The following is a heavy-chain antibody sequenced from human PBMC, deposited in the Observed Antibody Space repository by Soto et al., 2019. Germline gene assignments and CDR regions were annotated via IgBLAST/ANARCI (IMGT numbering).Heavy chain of an antibody. V-gene: IGHV3-30*18. CDR2: ISYDGSNK. CDR3: AKVQPDYYYYGMDV. CDR1: GFTFSSYG. Sequence: QVQLVESGGGVVQPGRSLRLSCAASGFTFSSYGMHWVRQAPGKGLEWVAVISYDGSNKYYADSVKGRFTISRDNSKNTLYLQMNSLRAEDTAVYYCAKVQPDYYYYGMDVW. D-gene: IGHD2-2*01. J-gene: IGHJ6*01.